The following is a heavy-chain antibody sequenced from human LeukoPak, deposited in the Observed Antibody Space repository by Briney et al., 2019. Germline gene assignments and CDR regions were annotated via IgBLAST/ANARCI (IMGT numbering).Heavy chain of an antibody. CDR2: IYHSGST. Sequence: SETLSLTCTVSGYSISSGYYWGWIRQPPGKGLEWIGSIYHSGSTYYNPSLKSRVTISVDTSKNQFSLKLSSVTAADTAVYYCASTKRWFDPWGQGTLVTVSS. D-gene: IGHD3-3*01. CDR3: ASTKRWFDP. CDR1: GYSISSGYY. J-gene: IGHJ5*02. V-gene: IGHV4-38-2*02.